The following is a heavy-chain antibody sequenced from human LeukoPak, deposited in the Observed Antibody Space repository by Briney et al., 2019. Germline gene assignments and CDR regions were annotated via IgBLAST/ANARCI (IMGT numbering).Heavy chain of an antibody. Sequence: GGSLRLSCADSGFTFEDYAMHWVRQAPGKGLEWVSLISFDGIITHYADSVKGRFTISRDNIKNSLYLQMNSLRAEDTALYYCAKAHYYYGSGSQYYFDYWGQGTLLTVSS. CDR3: AKAHYYYGSGSQYYFDY. CDR1: GFTFEDYA. V-gene: IGHV3-43D*03. D-gene: IGHD3-10*01. J-gene: IGHJ4*02. CDR2: ISFDGIIT.